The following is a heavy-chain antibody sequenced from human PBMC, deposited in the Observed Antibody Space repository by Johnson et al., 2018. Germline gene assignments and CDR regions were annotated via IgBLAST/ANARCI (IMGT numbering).Heavy chain of an antibody. Sequence: VQLVQSGGGLVQPGRSLRLSCAASGFTFDDYAMHWVRQAPGKGLEWVSGISWNSGSIGYADSVKGRFTISRDNAKNSLYLQMNSLRAEDTAGYYCASARRWGIQLIYYYYGMAVWGQGTTVTVSS. CDR3: ASARRWGIQLIYYYYGMAV. V-gene: IGHV3-9*01. CDR1: GFTFDDYA. CDR2: ISWNSGSI. J-gene: IGHJ6*02. D-gene: IGHD5-18*01.